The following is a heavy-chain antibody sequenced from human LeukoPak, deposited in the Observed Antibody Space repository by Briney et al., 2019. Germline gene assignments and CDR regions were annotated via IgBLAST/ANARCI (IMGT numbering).Heavy chain of an antibody. CDR2: VYTSGST. Sequence: SETLSLTCTVSGGSMNNYYWSWIRKPPGKGLEGIGYVYTSGSTLYNPSLNSRVTISIDTSRNHFSLRLTSVTAADTAVFYCARTTTGGYYYYYYMDVWGKGATVTVSS. J-gene: IGHJ6*03. D-gene: IGHD1-26*01. V-gene: IGHV4-4*09. CDR1: GGSMNNYY. CDR3: ARTTTGGYYYYYYMDV.